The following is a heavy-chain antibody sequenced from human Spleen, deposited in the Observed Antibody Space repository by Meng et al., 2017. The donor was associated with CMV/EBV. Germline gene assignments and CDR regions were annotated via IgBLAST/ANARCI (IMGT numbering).Heavy chain of an antibody. Sequence: SETLSLTCTVSGASISGYYWTWIRQPPGKGLEWIGYIYYSGSTDYNPSLKSRVTMSVDTSKNQFSLKLSSVTAADTAVYYCARDGTYYDFWSGYPPWSYYYGMDVWGQGTTVTVSS. CDR1: GASISGYY. D-gene: IGHD3-3*01. J-gene: IGHJ6*02. CDR3: ARDGTYYDFWSGYPPWSYYYGMDV. V-gene: IGHV4-59*12. CDR2: IYYSGST.